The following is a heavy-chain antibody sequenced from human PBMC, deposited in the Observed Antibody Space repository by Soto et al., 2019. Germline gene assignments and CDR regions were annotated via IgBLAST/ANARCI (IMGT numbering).Heavy chain of an antibody. V-gene: IGHV1-2*02. CDR3: ARVKYYYDSSGPGDY. CDR2: INPNSGGT. Sequence: AASVKVSCKASGYTFTGYYMHWVRQAPGQGLEWMGWINPNSGGTNYAQKFQGRVTMTRDTSISTAYMELSRLRSDDTAVYYCARVKYYYDSSGPGDYWGQGTLVTVSS. J-gene: IGHJ4*02. D-gene: IGHD3-22*01. CDR1: GYTFTGYY.